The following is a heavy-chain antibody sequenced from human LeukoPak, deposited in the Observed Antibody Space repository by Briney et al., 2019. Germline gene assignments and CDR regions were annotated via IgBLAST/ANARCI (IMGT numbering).Heavy chain of an antibody. J-gene: IGHJ4*02. CDR3: ARGDSGWYRGYYFDY. CDR1: GGSFSGYY. Sequence: PSETLSLTCAVYGGSFSGYYWSWIRQPPGKGLEWIGEINHSGSTNYNPSLKSRVTISVDTSKTQFSLKLSSVTAADTAVYYCARGDSGWYRGYYFDYWGQGTLVTVSS. CDR2: INHSGST. V-gene: IGHV4-34*01. D-gene: IGHD6-19*01.